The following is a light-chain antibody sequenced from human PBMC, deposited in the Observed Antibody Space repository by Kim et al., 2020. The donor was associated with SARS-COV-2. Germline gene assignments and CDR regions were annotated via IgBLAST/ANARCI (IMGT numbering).Light chain of an antibody. CDR3: QTWGSGWV. Sequence: GASVKLTCTLSSGHSSYAIAWHQQQPEKGPRYLMKLNSDGSHSKGDGIPDRFSGSSSGAERYLTISSLQSEDEADYYCQTWGSGWVFGGGTKL. CDR1: SGHSSYA. CDR2: LNSDGSH. V-gene: IGLV4-69*01. J-gene: IGLJ3*02.